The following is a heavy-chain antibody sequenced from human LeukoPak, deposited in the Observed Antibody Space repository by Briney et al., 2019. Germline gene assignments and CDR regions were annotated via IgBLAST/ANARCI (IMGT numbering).Heavy chain of an antibody. CDR3: ATPGLSGSYHYFDY. Sequence: PGGSLRLSCAASGFTFSNYGMHWVRQAPGKGLEWVAFIRYDGSNKYYADSVKGRFTISRDNSKNTLYLQMNSLRAEDTAVYYCATPGLSGSYHYFDYWGQGTLVTVSS. J-gene: IGHJ4*02. CDR1: GFTFSNYG. V-gene: IGHV3-30*02. D-gene: IGHD1-26*01. CDR2: IRYDGSNK.